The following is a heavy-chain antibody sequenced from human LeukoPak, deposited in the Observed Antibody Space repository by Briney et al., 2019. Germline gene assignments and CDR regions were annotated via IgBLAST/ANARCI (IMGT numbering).Heavy chain of an antibody. CDR3: ARDTTPPWYFDY. CDR1: GFTFSSYS. CDR2: ISSSSSYI. V-gene: IGHV3-21*01. Sequence: PGGSLRLSCAASGFTFSSYSMNWVRQAPGKGLEWVSSISSSSSYIYYADSVKGRFTISRDNAKNSLYLQMNSLRAEDTAVYYCARDTTPPWYFDYWGQGTLVTVSS. J-gene: IGHJ4*02. D-gene: IGHD2-15*01.